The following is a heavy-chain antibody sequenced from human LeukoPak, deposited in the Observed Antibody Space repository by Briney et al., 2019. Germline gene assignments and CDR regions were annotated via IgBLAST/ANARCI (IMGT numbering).Heavy chain of an antibody. CDR3: ATVMTGSRYFDL. V-gene: IGHV4-31*01. D-gene: IGHD1-1*01. Sequence: SGTLSLTCTVSGGSISSNKYYWSWIRQHPGKGLEWIGYIDYSGTTYYNPSLNRPVTISVDTSENQFSLTLDSVTAADTAVFYCATVMTGSRYFDLWGRGTLVTVSS. CDR2: IDYSGTT. J-gene: IGHJ2*01. CDR1: GGSISSNKYY.